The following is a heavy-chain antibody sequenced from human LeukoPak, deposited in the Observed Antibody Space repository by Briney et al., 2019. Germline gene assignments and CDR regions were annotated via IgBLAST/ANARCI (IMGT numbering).Heavy chain of an antibody. Sequence: ASVKVSCKASGYTFTGYAISWVRQAPGQGLEWMGWISAYNGNTNYAQKLQGRVTMTTDTSTSTAYMELRSLRSDDTAVYYCARTYYDFWSGYPPANYMDVWGKGTTVTVSS. CDR3: ARTYYDFWSGYPPANYMDV. J-gene: IGHJ6*03. D-gene: IGHD3-3*01. CDR1: GYTFTGYA. V-gene: IGHV1-18*01. CDR2: ISAYNGNT.